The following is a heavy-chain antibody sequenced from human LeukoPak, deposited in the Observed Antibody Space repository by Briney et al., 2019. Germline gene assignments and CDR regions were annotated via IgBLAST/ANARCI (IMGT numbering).Heavy chain of an antibody. V-gene: IGHV3-23*01. Sequence: AGGSLRLSCAASGFTFSSYAMSWVRQARGEGLEWVSAISGSGGSTYYADSVKGRFTISRDNSKNTLYLQMNSLRAEDTAVYYCAKIQGMRDYWGQGTLVTVSS. J-gene: IGHJ4*02. CDR2: ISGSGGST. D-gene: IGHD3-10*01. CDR3: AKIQGMRDY. CDR1: GFTFSSYA.